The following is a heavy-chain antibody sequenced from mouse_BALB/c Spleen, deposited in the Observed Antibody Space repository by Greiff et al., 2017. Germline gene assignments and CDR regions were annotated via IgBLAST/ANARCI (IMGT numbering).Heavy chain of an antibody. Sequence: VQLQQSGPELVKPGASVKISCKASGYTFTDYNMHWVKQSHGKSLEWIGYIYPYNGGTGYNQKFKSKATLTVDNSSSTAYMELRSLTSEDSAVYYCARWGDGYYWTYYAMDYWGQGTSVTVSS. CDR3: ARWGDGYYWTYYAMDY. CDR1: GYTFTDYN. CDR2: IYPYNGGT. V-gene: IGHV1S29*02. D-gene: IGHD2-3*01. J-gene: IGHJ4*01.